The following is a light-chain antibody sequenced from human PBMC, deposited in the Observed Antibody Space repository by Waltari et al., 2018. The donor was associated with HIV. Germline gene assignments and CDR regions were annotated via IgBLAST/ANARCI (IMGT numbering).Light chain of an antibody. CDR2: DDS. Sequence: SYVLTQPPSVSVAPGQTARIPCGGDTIGTKSVHWYPQKPGQAPVLVVYDDSVRPSGIPERISGSNSGNTATLTISRVEPGDEADYYCQVWLSFLDHPGVFGGGTKLTVL. CDR3: QVWLSFLDHPGV. CDR1: TIGTKS. J-gene: IGLJ3*02. V-gene: IGLV3-21*02.